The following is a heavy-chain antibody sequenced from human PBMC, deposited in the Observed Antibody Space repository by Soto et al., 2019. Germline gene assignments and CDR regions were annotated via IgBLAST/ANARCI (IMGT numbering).Heavy chain of an antibody. CDR3: ARDHSSDYFDY. Sequence: QVQLVESGGGVVQPGRSLTLSCAASGFTFSSYGMHWVRQAPGKGLEWVAVIWYDGSNKYYADSMKGRFTISRDNSKNTLYLQMNSLRAEDTAVYYCARDHSSDYFDYWGQGTLDTVS. V-gene: IGHV3-33*01. D-gene: IGHD6-19*01. CDR2: IWYDGSNK. J-gene: IGHJ4*02. CDR1: GFTFSSYG.